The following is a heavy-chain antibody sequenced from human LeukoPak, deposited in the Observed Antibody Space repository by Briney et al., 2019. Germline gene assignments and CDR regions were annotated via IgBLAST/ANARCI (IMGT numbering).Heavy chain of an antibody. J-gene: IGHJ6*03. D-gene: IGHD2-15*01. CDR1: GGTFSSYA. V-gene: IGHV1-69*06. Sequence: SVKVSCKASGGTFSSYAISWVRQAPGQGLEWMGGIIPIFGTANYAQKFQGRVTITADKSTSTAYMELSSLRSEDTAVYYCAIPPPSYCSGGSCYYYYMDVWGKGTTVTVSS. CDR2: IIPIFGTA. CDR3: AIPPPSYCSGGSCYYYYMDV.